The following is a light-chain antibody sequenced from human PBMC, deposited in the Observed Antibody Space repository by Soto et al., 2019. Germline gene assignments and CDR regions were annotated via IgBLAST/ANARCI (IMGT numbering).Light chain of an antibody. CDR3: SSFASSSTLVV. Sequence: QSALTQPASVSGTPGQSITISCTGTSRDVGGYNYVAWYQQHPDRAPKVMIYEVSNRPSGVSNRFSGSKSGNTASLTISGLQAEDEADYHCSSFASSSTLVVFGTGTKLTVL. CDR1: SRDVGGYNY. J-gene: IGLJ1*01. V-gene: IGLV2-14*01. CDR2: EVS.